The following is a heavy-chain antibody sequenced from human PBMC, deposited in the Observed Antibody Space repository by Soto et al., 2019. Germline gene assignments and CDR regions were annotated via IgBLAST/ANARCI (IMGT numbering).Heavy chain of an antibody. Sequence: PSQTLSLTCAISGDSVSSTSTAWSWIRQSLSRGLEWLGRTYYRSKWYSDYAVSVKSRITINPDTSKNQFSLQLNSVTPEDTAVYYCARGSYYSGWVWGQGTLVTVSS. V-gene: IGHV6-1*01. CDR1: GDSVSSTSTA. CDR3: ARGSYYSGWV. CDR2: TYYRSKWYS. J-gene: IGHJ4*02. D-gene: IGHD6-19*01.